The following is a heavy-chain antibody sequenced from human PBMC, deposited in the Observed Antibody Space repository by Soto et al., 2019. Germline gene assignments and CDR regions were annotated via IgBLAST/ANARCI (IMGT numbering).Heavy chain of an antibody. CDR2: IIPIFTRT. CDR1: GGTFSTSS. J-gene: IGHJ4*02. CDR3: ARDVVRSTAGDS. D-gene: IGHD2-15*01. V-gene: IGHV1-69*01. Sequence: QLQLLQSGTEVKEPGSSVKVSCKASGGTFSTSSFVWVRQGPGQGLEWMGGIIPIFTRTNFAQKFQGRVTFSADESTRTTYMYLRSLTSEDTAIYYCARDVVRSTAGDSWGQGTLVTVSS.